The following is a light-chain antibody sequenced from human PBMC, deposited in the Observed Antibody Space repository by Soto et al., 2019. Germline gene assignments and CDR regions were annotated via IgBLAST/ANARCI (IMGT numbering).Light chain of an antibody. Sequence: QSVLTQPASVSGSPGQSITISCTGTSSDVGSYNLVSWYQQHPGKAPKLMIYEGSKRPSGVSNRFSGSKSGNTASLTISGVQAEDEADYYCFSYAGSSTYVFGTGTKVTFL. CDR3: FSYAGSSTYV. J-gene: IGLJ1*01. CDR2: EGS. CDR1: SSDVGSYNL. V-gene: IGLV2-23*01.